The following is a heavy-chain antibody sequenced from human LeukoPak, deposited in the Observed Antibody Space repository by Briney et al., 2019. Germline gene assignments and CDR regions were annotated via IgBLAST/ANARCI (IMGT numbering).Heavy chain of an antibody. Sequence: DSVKGRFTISRDNAKNSLYLQMSSLRAVDTAVYYCARDYASDYWGQGTLVTVSS. V-gene: IGHV3-7*01. J-gene: IGHJ4*02. CDR3: ARDYASDY. D-gene: IGHD3-10*01.